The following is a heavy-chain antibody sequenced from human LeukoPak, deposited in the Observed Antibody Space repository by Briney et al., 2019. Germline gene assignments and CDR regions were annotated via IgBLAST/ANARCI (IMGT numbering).Heavy chain of an antibody. CDR1: GGTFSSYA. CDR3: AREKRCGYSGYAPCDYYYGMDV. Sequence: GASVKVSCKASGGTFSSYAISWVRQAPGQGLEWMGGIIPIFGTANYAQKFQGRVTITADESTSTAYMELSSLRSEDTAVYYCAREKRCGYSGYAPCDYYYGMDVWGQGTTVTVSS. D-gene: IGHD5-12*01. V-gene: IGHV1-69*13. J-gene: IGHJ6*02. CDR2: IIPIFGTA.